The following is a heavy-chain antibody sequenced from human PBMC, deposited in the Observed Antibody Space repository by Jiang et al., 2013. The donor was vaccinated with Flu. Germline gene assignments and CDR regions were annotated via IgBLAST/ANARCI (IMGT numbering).Heavy chain of an antibody. V-gene: IGHV4-31*03. CDR3: AREGGWGQQLALDY. Sequence: GPGLVKPSQTLSLTCTVSGGSVSNGDYYWSWIRQYPGKGLEWIGYIYNSGYTSYNPSLKGRVTISVDTSKNQFSLNLNSATAADTAVYYCAREGGWGQQLALDYWGQGTLVAVSS. D-gene: IGHD6-13*01. CDR1: GGSVSNGDYY. CDR2: IYNSGYT. J-gene: IGHJ4*02.